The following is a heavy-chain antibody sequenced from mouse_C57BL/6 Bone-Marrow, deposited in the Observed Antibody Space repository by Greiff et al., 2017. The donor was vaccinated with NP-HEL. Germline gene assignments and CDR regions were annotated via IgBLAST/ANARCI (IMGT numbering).Heavy chain of an antibody. CDR3: ARHRGFTTVPIDY. D-gene: IGHD1-1*01. Sequence: QVQLQQSGAELVRPGTSVKVSCKASGYAFTNYLIEWVKQRPGQGLEWIGVINPGSGGTNYNEKFKGKATLTADKSSSTAYMQLSSLTSEDSAVYFCARHRGFTTVPIDYWGQGTTLTVSS. CDR2: INPGSGGT. CDR1: GYAFTNYL. J-gene: IGHJ2*01. V-gene: IGHV1-54*01.